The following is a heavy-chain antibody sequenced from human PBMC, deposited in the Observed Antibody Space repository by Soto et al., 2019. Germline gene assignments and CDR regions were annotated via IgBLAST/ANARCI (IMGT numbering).Heavy chain of an antibody. CDR1: GGSISSSSYY. Sequence: PSETLSLTCTVSGGSISSSSYYWGWIRQPPGKGLEWIGSIYYSGSTYYNPSLKSRVTISVDTSKNQFSLKLSSVTAADTAVYYCARLEVVLTGYYITPTYYYGMNVWGQGTTVTVSS. CDR3: ARLEVVLTGYYITPTYYYGMNV. D-gene: IGHD3-9*01. J-gene: IGHJ6*02. CDR2: IYYSGST. V-gene: IGHV4-39*01.